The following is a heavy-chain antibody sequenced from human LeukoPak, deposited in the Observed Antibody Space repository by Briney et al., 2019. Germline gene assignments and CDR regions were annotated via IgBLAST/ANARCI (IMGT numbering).Heavy chain of an antibody. CDR3: ARGLYYYDSSGYSDDAFDI. V-gene: IGHV4-34*01. CDR1: GGSFSGYY. D-gene: IGHD3-22*01. J-gene: IGHJ3*02. Sequence: PSETLSLTCAVYGGSFSGYYWSWIRQPPGKGPEWIGEINHSGSTNYNPSLKSRVTISVDTSKNQFSLKLSSVTAADTAVYYCARGLYYYDSSGYSDDAFDIWGQGTMVTVSS. CDR2: INHSGST.